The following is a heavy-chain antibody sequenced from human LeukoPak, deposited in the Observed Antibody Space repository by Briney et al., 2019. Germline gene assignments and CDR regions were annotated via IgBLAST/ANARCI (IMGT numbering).Heavy chain of an antibody. CDR2: IDWDGDK. V-gene: IGHV2-70*01. D-gene: IGHD7-27*01. Sequence: SGPALVKPTQTLTLTCTFSGFSLSNSGMCVSWIRQPPGKALEWLALIDWDGDKYYNTSLKTRLTISKDTSKNQVVLTMTNMDPVDTATYYCARTANWEYYFDYWGQGTLVTASS. CDR3: ARTANWEYYFDY. J-gene: IGHJ4*02. CDR1: GFSLSNSGMC.